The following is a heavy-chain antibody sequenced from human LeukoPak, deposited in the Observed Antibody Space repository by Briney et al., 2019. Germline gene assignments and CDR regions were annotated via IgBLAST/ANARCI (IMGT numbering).Heavy chain of an antibody. CDR2: IKQDGSEK. Sequence: GGSLRLSCAASGFTFSSYWMSWVRQAPGKGLEWVANIKQDGSEKYYVDSVKGRFTISRDNAKNSLYLQMNSLRAEDTAVYYCARVGAHYYDSSGYYVFQDYWGQGTLVTVSS. D-gene: IGHD3-22*01. CDR3: ARVGAHYYDSSGYYVFQDY. J-gene: IGHJ4*02. CDR1: GFTFSSYW. V-gene: IGHV3-7*01.